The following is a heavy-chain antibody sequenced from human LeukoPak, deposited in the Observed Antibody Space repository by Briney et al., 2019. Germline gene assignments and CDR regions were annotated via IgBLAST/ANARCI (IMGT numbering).Heavy chain of an antibody. D-gene: IGHD3-22*01. V-gene: IGHV3-66*01. Sequence: GGSLRLSCAASGFTFSTYAMGWVRQAPGKGLEWVSVIYSGGTTYYADSVKGRFTISRDNSRNTLYLQMNSLRAEDTAVYYCARDVGGDSSGYPDYWGQGTLVTVSS. J-gene: IGHJ4*02. CDR3: ARDVGGDSSGYPDY. CDR1: GFTFSTYA. CDR2: IYSGGTT.